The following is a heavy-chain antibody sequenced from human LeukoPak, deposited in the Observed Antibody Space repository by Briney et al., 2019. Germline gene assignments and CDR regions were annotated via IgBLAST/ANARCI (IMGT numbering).Heavy chain of an antibody. CDR3: AREGYSSGWYVSYNWFDP. V-gene: IGHV1-69*04. CDR2: IIPILGIA. J-gene: IGHJ5*02. CDR1: GGTFSSYT. D-gene: IGHD6-19*01. Sequence: SVKVSCKASGGTFSSYTISWVRQAPGQGLEWMGRIIPILGIANYAQKFQGRVTITADKSTSTAYMELSSLRSEDTAVYYCAREGYSSGWYVSYNWFDPWGQGTLVTVFS.